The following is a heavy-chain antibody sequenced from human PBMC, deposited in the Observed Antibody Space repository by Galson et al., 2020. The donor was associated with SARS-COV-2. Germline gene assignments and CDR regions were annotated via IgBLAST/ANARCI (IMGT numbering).Heavy chain of an antibody. V-gene: IGHV3-9*01. CDR1: GFTFDDYA. CDR3: AKGSQYSSALYYYYYYMDV. CDR2: ISWNSGSI. J-gene: IGHJ6*03. D-gene: IGHD6-25*01. Sequence: GGSLRLSCAASGFTFDDYAMHWVRQAPGKGLEWVSGISWNSGSIGYADSVKGRFTISRDNAKNSLYLQMNSLRAEDTALYYCAKGSQYSSALYYYYYYMDVWGKGTTVTVSS.